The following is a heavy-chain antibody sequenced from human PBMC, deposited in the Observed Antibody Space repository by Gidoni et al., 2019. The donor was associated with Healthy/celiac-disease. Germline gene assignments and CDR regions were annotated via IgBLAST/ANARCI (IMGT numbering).Heavy chain of an antibody. V-gene: IGHV4-34*01. J-gene: IGHJ4*02. CDR3: ARGLGIAAAALGNSAAWDY. CDR1: GGSFSGSY. D-gene: IGHD6-13*01. Sequence: QVHLQQWGAGRLKPSETLSLTCAVYGGSFSGSYWSWISQPPGKGLEWIGEINHSGSTNYNPDLKSRFTISVDTSKNQFSLKLSSVTAADTAVYYCARGLGIAAAALGNSAAWDYWGQGTLVTVSS. CDR2: INHSGST.